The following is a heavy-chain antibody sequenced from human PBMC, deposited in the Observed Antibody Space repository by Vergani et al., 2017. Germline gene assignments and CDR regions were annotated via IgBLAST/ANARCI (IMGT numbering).Heavy chain of an antibody. CDR2: IKSKVGGGTT. V-gene: IGHV3-15*01. D-gene: IGHD5-24*01. CDR3: ATDNF. J-gene: IGHJ4*02. CDR1: GFTFSSYG. Sequence: VQLVESGGGVVQPGGSLRLSCAASGFTFSSYGMHWVRQAPGKGLEWVGRIKSKVGGGTTDYAAPVKGRFTISRDDSKNTLYLQMNSLKTEDTAMYYCATDNFWGQGTLVTVSS.